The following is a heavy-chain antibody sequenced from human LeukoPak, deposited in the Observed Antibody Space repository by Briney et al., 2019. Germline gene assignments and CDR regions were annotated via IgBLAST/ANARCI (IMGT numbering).Heavy chain of an antibody. Sequence: ASVKVSCKASGYTFTGYYIHWVRQAPGQGLEWMGWINPNSGGTNYAQKFQGRVTMTRDTSISTAYMELSRLRSDDTAVYYCARASGDILTGYSSYFDYWGQGTLVTVSS. CDR2: INPNSGGT. CDR3: ARASGDILTGYSSYFDY. J-gene: IGHJ4*02. V-gene: IGHV1-2*02. CDR1: GYTFTGYY. D-gene: IGHD3-9*01.